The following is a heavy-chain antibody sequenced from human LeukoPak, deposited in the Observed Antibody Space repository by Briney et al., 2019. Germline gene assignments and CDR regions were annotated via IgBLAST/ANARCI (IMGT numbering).Heavy chain of an antibody. CDR3: ARESLGPPYYFDF. CDR1: GGSISSGTFY. CDR2: IYTSGRT. J-gene: IGHJ4*02. V-gene: IGHV4-61*02. Sequence: SETLSLTCTVSGGSISSGTFYWSWIRQPAGKGLEWIGRIYTSGRTNCNPSLKSRVTISVDTSKNQFSLKLNSVTVADTAVYYCARESLGPPYYFDFWGQGTLVTVSS. D-gene: IGHD1-26*01.